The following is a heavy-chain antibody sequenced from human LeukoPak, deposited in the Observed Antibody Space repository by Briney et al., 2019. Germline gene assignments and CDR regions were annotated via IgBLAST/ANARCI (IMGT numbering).Heavy chain of an antibody. Sequence: GGSLRLSCAVSGFTISSHGMHWVRQAPGKGPEWVAMIAYHGNSEYYGDSVKGRFTISRDDSKNTLYLQLNSLRAEDTAVYHCAKDWGSGGWYNYFDPWGQGTLVTVSS. CDR1: GFTISSHG. J-gene: IGHJ5*02. V-gene: IGHV3-30*18. CDR2: IAYHGNSE. CDR3: AKDWGSGGWYNYFDP. D-gene: IGHD6-19*01.